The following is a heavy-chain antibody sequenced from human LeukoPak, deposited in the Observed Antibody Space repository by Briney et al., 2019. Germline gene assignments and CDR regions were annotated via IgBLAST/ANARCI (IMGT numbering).Heavy chain of an antibody. CDR2: ISSSGSTI. CDR1: GFTFSDYY. J-gene: IGHJ4*02. Sequence: KPGRSLRLSCAASGFTFSDYYMSWIRQAPGKGLEWVSYISSSGSTIDYADSVKGRFTISRDNAKNSLYLQMNSLRAEDTAVYYCARFRLTVTTYAHLDYWGQGTLVTVSS. V-gene: IGHV3-11*01. CDR3: ARFRLTVTTYAHLDY. D-gene: IGHD4-17*01.